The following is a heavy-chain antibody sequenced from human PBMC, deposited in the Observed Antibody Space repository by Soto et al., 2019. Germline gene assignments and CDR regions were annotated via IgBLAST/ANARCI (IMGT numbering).Heavy chain of an antibody. CDR1: GGSISNYY. CDR2: IYYTGGT. Sequence: QVQLQESGPGLVKPSETLSLTCTVSGGSISNYYWSWIRQPPGKGLEWIGCIYYTGGTNYNPSLKSRVTISMDTSKNQFSLKLNSVTAADTAVYYCARGYSYGFPIGYWGQGTLVTVSS. D-gene: IGHD5-18*01. CDR3: ARGYSYGFPIGY. J-gene: IGHJ4*02. V-gene: IGHV4-59*01.